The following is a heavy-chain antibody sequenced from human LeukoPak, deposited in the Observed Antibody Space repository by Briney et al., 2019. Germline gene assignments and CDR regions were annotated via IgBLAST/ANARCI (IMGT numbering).Heavy chain of an antibody. J-gene: IGHJ3*02. Sequence: GGSLRLCCAASGFTFSDYYMSWIRQAPGKGLEWVSYISSSGSTIYYADSVKGRFTISRDNAKNSLYLQMNSLRAEDTAVYHCARERRQVVTSRDAFDIWGQGTMVTVSS. CDR2: ISSSGSTI. CDR3: ARERRQVVTSRDAFDI. V-gene: IGHV3-11*01. CDR1: GFTFSDYY. D-gene: IGHD4-23*01.